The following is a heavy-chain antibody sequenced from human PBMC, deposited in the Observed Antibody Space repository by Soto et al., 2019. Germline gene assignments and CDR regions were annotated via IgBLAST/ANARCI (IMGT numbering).Heavy chain of an antibody. V-gene: IGHV4-4*02. CDR3: ARGNIVVVPAAIKNWFDP. D-gene: IGHD2-2*02. CDR1: GGSISSSNW. J-gene: IGHJ5*02. CDR2: IYHSGST. Sequence: QVQLQESGPGLVKPSGTLSLTCAVSGGSISSSNWWSWVRQPPGKGLEWLGEIYHSGSTNYNPSLKSRVAISVDTSKNHFALTVSSVPAADTAVYYCARGNIVVVPAAIKNWFDPRGQGTLVTVSS.